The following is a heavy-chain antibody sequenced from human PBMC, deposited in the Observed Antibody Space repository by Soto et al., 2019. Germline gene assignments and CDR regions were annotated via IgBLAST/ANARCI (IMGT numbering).Heavy chain of an antibody. CDR2: IWYDGSNK. Sequence: PGGSLRLSCAASGFTFSSYGMHWVRQAPGKGLEWVAVIWYDGSNKYYADSVKGRFTTSRDNSKNTLYLQMNSLRAEDTAVYYCARDLNSHYDFWSGYYTASFLGYWGQGTLVTVSS. CDR1: GFTFSSYG. V-gene: IGHV3-33*01. J-gene: IGHJ4*02. CDR3: ARDLNSHYDFWSGYYTASFLGY. D-gene: IGHD3-3*01.